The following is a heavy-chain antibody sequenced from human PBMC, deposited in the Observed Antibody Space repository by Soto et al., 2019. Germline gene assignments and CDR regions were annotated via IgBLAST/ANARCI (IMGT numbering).Heavy chain of an antibody. CDR2: INPSGGIT. V-gene: IGHV1-46*01. CDR3: ACDPKYSCGWYGY. CDR1: GYTFTSYY. J-gene: IGHJ4*02. Sequence: QVQLVQSVAEVKKPGASVKVSCKASGYTFTSYYMHWVRQAPGQGLEWMVIINPSGGITSYAQKFTGIDTMTRATSTSTVYMELSSLRSEDTAVYYCACDPKYSCGWYGYGGQGTLVTVSS. D-gene: IGHD6-19*01.